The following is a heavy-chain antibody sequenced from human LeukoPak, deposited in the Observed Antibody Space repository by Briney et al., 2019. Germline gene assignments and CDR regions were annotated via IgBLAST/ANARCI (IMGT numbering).Heavy chain of an antibody. CDR2: IFHGGST. CDR3: ARASGSYGSGSYYYYGMDV. CDR1: AYSTISGYY. D-gene: IGHD3-10*01. Sequence: SETLSRTSSVSAYSTISGYYMGWIRQPPGKGLEWISSIFHGGSTYYNPSLKSRVNISLDTSKNQISLKLSSVTAADTAVYYCARASGSYGSGSYYYYGMDVWGKGTTVTVSS. V-gene: IGHV4-38-2*02. J-gene: IGHJ6*04.